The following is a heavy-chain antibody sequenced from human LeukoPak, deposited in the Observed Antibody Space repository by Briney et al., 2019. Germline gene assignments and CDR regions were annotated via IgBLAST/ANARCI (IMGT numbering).Heavy chain of an antibody. J-gene: IGHJ6*02. CDR2: TIPILGIA. CDR1: GGTFSSYA. V-gene: IGHV1-69*04. Sequence: GASVKVSCKAPGGTFSSYAISWVRQAPGQGLEWMGRTIPILGIANYAQKFQGRVTITADKSTSTAYMELSSLRSEDTAVYYCARDPYYYYGMDVWGQGTTVTVSS. CDR3: ARDPYYYYGMDV.